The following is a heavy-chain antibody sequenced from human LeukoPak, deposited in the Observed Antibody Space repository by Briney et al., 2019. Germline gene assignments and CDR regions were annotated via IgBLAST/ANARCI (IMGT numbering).Heavy chain of an antibody. CDR3: ARGGLIQRHAFDI. D-gene: IGHD1-1*01. J-gene: IGHJ3*02. CDR1: GFTFSSYA. V-gene: IGHV3-30*04. Sequence: PGGSLRLSCAASGFTFSSYAMSWVRQAPGKGLEWVAVISYDGSNKYYADSVKGRFTISRDNSKNTLYLQMNSLRAEDTAVYYCARGGLIQRHAFDIWGQGTMVTVSS. CDR2: ISYDGSNK.